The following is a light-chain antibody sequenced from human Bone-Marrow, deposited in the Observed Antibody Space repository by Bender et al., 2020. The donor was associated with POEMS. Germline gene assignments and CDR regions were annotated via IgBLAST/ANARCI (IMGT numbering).Light chain of an antibody. CDR3: CSSYAGDTGV. CDR1: SSDVGDYNL. CDR2: EVI. J-gene: IGLJ3*02. Sequence: QSALTQPASVSGSPGQSVTIPCTGTSSDVGDYNLVSWYQQHPDKTPKLIIYEVITRRSAGSSGCFGGKYGNKASLITFAGHAADEAADYCCSSYAGDTGVFGGGTKLTVL. V-gene: IGLV2-23*02.